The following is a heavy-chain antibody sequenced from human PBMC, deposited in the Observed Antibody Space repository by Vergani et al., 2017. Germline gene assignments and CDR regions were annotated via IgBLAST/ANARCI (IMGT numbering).Heavy chain of an antibody. V-gene: IGHV3-13*04. Sequence: EVQLVESGGGLVQPGGSLRLSCAASGFTFSSYDMHWVRQATGKGLEWVSAIGTAGDTYYPGSVKGRFTISRENAKNSLYLQMNSLRAEDTAVYDCAKVRRLLGYCSGGSCYPDYWGQGTLVTVSS. CDR1: GFTFSSYD. CDR3: AKVRRLLGYCSGGSCYPDY. D-gene: IGHD2-15*01. CDR2: IGTAGDT. J-gene: IGHJ4*02.